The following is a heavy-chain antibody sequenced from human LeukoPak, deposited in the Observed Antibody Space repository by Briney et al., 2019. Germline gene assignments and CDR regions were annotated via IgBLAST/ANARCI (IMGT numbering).Heavy chain of an antibody. CDR2: IYPGDPET. J-gene: IGHJ4*02. CDR1: GYSFNSYY. Sequence: GESLKISCKASGYSFNSYYIGWVRQMPGKGLESMGMIYPGDPETRYSPSFQGHVTISLDRSITTAYLRFNNLKASDTAMYYCGRGVDFWSGSPYFDFWGQGTPVTVSS. V-gene: IGHV5-51*01. CDR3: GRGVDFWSGSPYFDF. D-gene: IGHD3-3*01.